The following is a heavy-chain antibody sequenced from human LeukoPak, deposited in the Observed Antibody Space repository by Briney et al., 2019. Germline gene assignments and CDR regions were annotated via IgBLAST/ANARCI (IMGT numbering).Heavy chain of an antibody. CDR2: ISPNSGGT. D-gene: IGHD1-20*01. V-gene: IGHV1-2*02. CDR1: GYTFTYYY. Sequence: ASVRVSCKASGYTFTYYYVHWVRQAPGQGLEWMGCISPNSGGTHYAQKFQGRVTMTRDTSITTAYMELSRLRSDDTAVYYCARGFRYNWNYDYYYGMDVWGQGTTVTVSS. CDR3: ARGFRYNWNYDYYYGMDV. J-gene: IGHJ6*02.